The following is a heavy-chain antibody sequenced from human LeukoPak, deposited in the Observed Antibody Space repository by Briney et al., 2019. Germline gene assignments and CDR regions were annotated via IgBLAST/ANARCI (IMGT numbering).Heavy chain of an antibody. J-gene: IGHJ6*02. CDR3: ARYTTTPRYNYYGMDV. D-gene: IGHD1-1*01. Sequence: GGSLRLSCTASGFTFGDYAMSWFRQAPGKGLEWVGYIASKACGGTAEYAASVKGRFTISRDDSKSIAYLQLNSLKTEDTAVYYCARYTTTPRYNYYGMDVWGQGTTVTVSS. CDR2: IASKACGGTA. CDR1: GFTFGDYA. V-gene: IGHV3-49*03.